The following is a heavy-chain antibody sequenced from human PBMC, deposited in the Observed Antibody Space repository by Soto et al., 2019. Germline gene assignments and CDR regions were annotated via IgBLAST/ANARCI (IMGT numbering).Heavy chain of an antibody. V-gene: IGHV4-59*08. D-gene: IGHD3-10*01. CDR2: VHHSWGS. J-gene: IGHJ6*02. CDR3: ARQGFGPLHGLVDV. Sequence: QVQLQESGPGLVKPSETLSLSCTVSGGSISSYYWSWFRQSPGKRMEWIGYVHHSWGSSYNPSLQTXVXXSLDTSKSQFSLKVTSVTATATAVYYCARQGFGPLHGLVDVWGQGTTVTVSS. CDR1: GGSISSYY.